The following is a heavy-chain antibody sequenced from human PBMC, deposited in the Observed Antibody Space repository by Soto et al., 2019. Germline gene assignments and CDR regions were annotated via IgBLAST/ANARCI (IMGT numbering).Heavy chain of an antibody. J-gene: IGHJ6*02. CDR2: INPSGGST. CDR1: GYTFTSYY. Sequence: VKVSCKASGYTFTSYYMHWVRQAPGQGLEWMGIINPSGGSTSYAQKFQGRVTMTRDTSTSTVYMELSSLRSEDTAVYYCAREHGSGSYPYYYGMDVWGQGTTVTVSS. CDR3: AREHGSGSYPYYYGMDV. V-gene: IGHV1-46*01. D-gene: IGHD3-10*01.